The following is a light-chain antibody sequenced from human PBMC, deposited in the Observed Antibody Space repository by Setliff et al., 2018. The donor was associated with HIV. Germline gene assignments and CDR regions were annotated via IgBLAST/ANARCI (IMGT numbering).Light chain of an antibody. CDR3: AAWDDRLTIYV. CDR1: NSNIGSNT. Sequence: QSVLTQPPSASATPGQRATISCSGSNSNIGSNTVNWYQRLPGTAPKLLIYSNNQRPSGVPDRFSGSKSGPSASLAISGLQSEDEADYYCAAWDDRLTIYVFGTGTKVTVL. V-gene: IGLV1-44*01. J-gene: IGLJ1*01. CDR2: SNN.